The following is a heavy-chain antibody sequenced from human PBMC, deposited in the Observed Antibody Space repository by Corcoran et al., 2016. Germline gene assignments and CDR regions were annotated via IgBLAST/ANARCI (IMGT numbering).Heavy chain of an antibody. CDR2: IKSTTDGGTT. CDR3: TTGEYYDFWSGYKAYDAFDI. J-gene: IGHJ3*02. Sequence: EVQLVESGGGLVKPGGTLRLSCAASGFTFSNAWMNWVRQAPGKGLEWVGRIKSTTDGGTTDYAAPVKGKFTISRDDSKNTLYLQINSLKTEDTAVYYCTTGEYYDFWSGYKAYDAFDIWGQGTMVTVSS. V-gene: IGHV3-15*07. D-gene: IGHD3-3*01. CDR1: GFTFSNAW.